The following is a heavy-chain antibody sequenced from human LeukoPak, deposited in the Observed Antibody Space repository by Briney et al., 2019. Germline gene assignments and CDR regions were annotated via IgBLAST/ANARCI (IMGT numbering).Heavy chain of an antibody. Sequence: ASVKVSCKASGYTFTTYAIHWVRQAPGQRLEWLGWINTGNGDTRYSQTFQGRVTITRDTSASTAYMELSSLRPEDTAVYYCARDMGSGSLHYWGQGTQVTVSS. D-gene: IGHD1-26*01. CDR1: GYTFTTYA. CDR2: INTGNGDT. J-gene: IGHJ4*02. CDR3: ARDMGSGSLHY. V-gene: IGHV1-3*04.